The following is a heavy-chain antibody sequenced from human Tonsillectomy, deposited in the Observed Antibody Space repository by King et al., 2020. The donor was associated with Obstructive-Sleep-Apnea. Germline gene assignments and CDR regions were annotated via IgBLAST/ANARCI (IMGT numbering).Heavy chain of an antibody. Sequence: VQLVESGGGLGKPGGSLRLSCAASGFTFSNAWMSWVRQASGKGLEWVGRIRSKTEGGTTDYAAPVKGRFTIPMDDSKNTLYLQMNSLKTEETAVYYCTTDRGYSYGQRIEYYYYGMDVWGQGTTVTVSS. J-gene: IGHJ6*02. V-gene: IGHV3-15*01. CDR2: IRSKTEGGTT. CDR1: GFTFSNAW. CDR3: TTDRGYSYGQRIEYYYYGMDV. D-gene: IGHD5-18*01.